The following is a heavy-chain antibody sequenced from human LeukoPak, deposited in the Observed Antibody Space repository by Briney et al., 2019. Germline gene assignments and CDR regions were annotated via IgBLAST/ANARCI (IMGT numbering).Heavy chain of an antibody. J-gene: IGHJ4*02. CDR2: IKTKTDGGTT. CDR1: GFTFSSAW. D-gene: IGHD4-23*01. V-gene: IGHV3-15*01. CDR3: ANIFGGNSHRSDY. Sequence: GGSLRLSCAASGFTFSSAWMSWVRQAPGQGLEWLGRIKTKTDGGTTDYAAPVKGRFTISRDDSKDTLYLQMNSLKSDDTAVYYCANIFGGNSHRSDYWGQGTLVAVSS.